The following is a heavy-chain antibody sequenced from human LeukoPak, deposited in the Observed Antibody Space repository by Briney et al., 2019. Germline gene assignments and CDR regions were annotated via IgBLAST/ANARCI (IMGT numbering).Heavy chain of an antibody. CDR3: ARAAMVRGVIGAFDI. D-gene: IGHD3-10*01. Sequence: PGGSLRLSCAASGFTFNTYGMHWVRQAPGKGLEWVAVISYDGSNKYYADSVKGRFTISRDNSKNTLYLQMNSLRAEDTAVYYCARAAMVRGVIGAFDIWGQGTMVTVSS. CDR2: ISYDGSNK. J-gene: IGHJ3*02. CDR1: GFTFNTYG. V-gene: IGHV3-30*03.